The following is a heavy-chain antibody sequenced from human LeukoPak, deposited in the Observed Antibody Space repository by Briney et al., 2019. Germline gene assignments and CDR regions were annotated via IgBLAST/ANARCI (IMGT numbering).Heavy chain of an antibody. CDR2: IKQDGSEK. Sequence: PGGSLRLSCAASGFTFSSYWMSWVRQAPGKGLEWVANIKQDGSEKYYVDSVKGRFTISRDNAQNTLYLQMISLRAEDTAVYYCARGGYGAHYYHHYYMDVWGKGTTVTVSS. J-gene: IGHJ6*03. D-gene: IGHD5-18*01. CDR3: ARGGYGAHYYHHYYMDV. CDR1: GFTFSSYW. V-gene: IGHV3-7*04.